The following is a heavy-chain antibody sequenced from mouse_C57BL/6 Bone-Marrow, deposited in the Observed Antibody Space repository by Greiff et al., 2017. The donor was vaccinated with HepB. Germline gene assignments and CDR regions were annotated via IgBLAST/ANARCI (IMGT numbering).Heavy chain of an antibody. D-gene: IGHD2-5*01. J-gene: IGHJ4*01. Sequence: VQLQQSGPELVKPGASVKLSCTASGYTFTSYDINWVQQRPGQGLEWIGWIYPRAGSTKYNEKFKGKATLTVDTSSSTAYMELHSLTSEDSAVYCCARRCSNHYYYAMDYWGQGTSVTVSS. CDR3: ARRCSNHYYYAMDY. CDR1: GYTFTSYD. V-gene: IGHV1-85*01. CDR2: IYPRAGST.